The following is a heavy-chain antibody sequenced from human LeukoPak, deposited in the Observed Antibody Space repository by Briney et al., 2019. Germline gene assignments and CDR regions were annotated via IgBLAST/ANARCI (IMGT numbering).Heavy chain of an antibody. CDR2: IYHTGST. D-gene: IGHD4-17*01. V-gene: IGHV4-59*02. Sequence: SETLSLTCTISGGSVSDYYWSWIRQSPGKGLEWVGYIYHTGSTSYSPSLKSRVTISADTSQNQFSLKLSSVTAADTAVYYCARDYGDKNYYYYYYMDVWGKGTTVTVSS. CDR1: GGSVSDYY. CDR3: ARDYGDKNYYYYYYMDV. J-gene: IGHJ6*03.